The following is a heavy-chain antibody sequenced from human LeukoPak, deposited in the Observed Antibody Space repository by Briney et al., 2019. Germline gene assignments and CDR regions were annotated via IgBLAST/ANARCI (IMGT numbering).Heavy chain of an antibody. CDR1: GGSISSSSYY. D-gene: IGHD4-17*01. CDR2: VFYSGTT. V-gene: IGHV4-39*01. CDR3: ARPARSTRDYSWHFDL. J-gene: IGHJ2*01. Sequence: SETLSLTCTVSGGSISSSSYYWTWLRQPPGMGLQWIGTVFYSGTTCYNPSLKSRATTSVDTSKNQFSLKLSSVTVADMAVYYCARPARSTRDYSWHFDLWGRGTLVTVSS.